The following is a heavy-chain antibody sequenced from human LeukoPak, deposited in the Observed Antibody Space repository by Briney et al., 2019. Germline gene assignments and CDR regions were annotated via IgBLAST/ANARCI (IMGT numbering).Heavy chain of an antibody. D-gene: IGHD3-9*01. CDR2: INAGNGNT. CDR3: ARDPENYDILTGYRYPFDY. V-gene: IGHV1-3*01. J-gene: IGHJ4*02. CDR1: GYTFTSYA. Sequence: ASVKVSCKASGYTFTSYAMHWVRQAPGQRLEWMGWINAGNGNTNYAQKLQGRVTMTTDTSTSTAYMELRSLRSDDTAVYYCARDPENYDILTGYRYPFDYWGQGTLVTVSS.